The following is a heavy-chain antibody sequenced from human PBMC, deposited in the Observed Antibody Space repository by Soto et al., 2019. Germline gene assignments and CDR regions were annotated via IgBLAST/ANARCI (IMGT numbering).Heavy chain of an antibody. D-gene: IGHD6-25*01. Sequence: ASVKVSCKASGYTFSDYYIQWVRQAPGQGLEWMGRINPNSGGTKYAQTFQGWVTMTRDTSTSTVYMELSSLRSEDTAVYYFARAGLSSAMHSFDPWGQGTLVTVSS. J-gene: IGHJ5*02. CDR2: INPNSGGT. CDR1: GYTFSDYY. V-gene: IGHV1-2*04. CDR3: ARAGLSSAMHSFDP.